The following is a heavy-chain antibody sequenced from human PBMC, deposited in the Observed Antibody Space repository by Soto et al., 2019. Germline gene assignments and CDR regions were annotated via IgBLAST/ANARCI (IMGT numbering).Heavy chain of an antibody. V-gene: IGHV4-61*01. D-gene: IGHD6-19*01. CDR1: GGSVSSGSYY. CDR2: IYYSGST. CDR3: ARGIDGWYQGRYYYGMDV. Sequence: QVQLQESGPGLVKPSETLSLTCTVSGGSVSSGSYYWSWIRQPPGKGLEWIGYIYYSGSTNYNPSRKTRVTRSADTSKNQFSLKLSSVTAADTAVYYCARGIDGWYQGRYYYGMDVWGQGTTVTVSS. J-gene: IGHJ6*02.